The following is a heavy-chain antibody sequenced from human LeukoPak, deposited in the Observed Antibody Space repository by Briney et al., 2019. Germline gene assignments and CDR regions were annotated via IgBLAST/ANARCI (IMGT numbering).Heavy chain of an antibody. CDR2: IKQDGSEK. J-gene: IGHJ5*02. CDR1: GFTFSSYW. CDR3: ARVVMEVPAATNWFDP. D-gene: IGHD2-2*01. Sequence: PGGSLRLSCAASGFTFSSYWMSWVRQAPGKGLEWVANIKQDGSEKYYVDSVKGRFTISRDNAKNSLYLQMNSLRAEDTAVYYCARVVMEVPAATNWFDPWGQGTLVTVSS. V-gene: IGHV3-7*04.